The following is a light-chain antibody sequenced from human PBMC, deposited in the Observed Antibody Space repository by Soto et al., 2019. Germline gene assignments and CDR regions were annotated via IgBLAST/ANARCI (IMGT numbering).Light chain of an antibody. CDR3: RSYAGSDNFVV. CDR2: EVS. CDR1: SSDVGGYNY. Sequence: QSALTQPPSASGSPGQSVTISCTGTSSDVGGYNYVSWYQQHPGKAPKLMIYEVSKRPSGVPDRLSGSKSGNTASLTVSGLQAEDEADYYCRSYAGSDNFVVFGGGTKLTVL. J-gene: IGLJ2*01. V-gene: IGLV2-8*01.